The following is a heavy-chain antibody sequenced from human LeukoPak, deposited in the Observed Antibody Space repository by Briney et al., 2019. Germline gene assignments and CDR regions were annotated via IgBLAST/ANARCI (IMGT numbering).Heavy chain of an antibody. CDR3: ARGVAVAGRASYYFDY. Sequence: PSETLSRTCAVYGGSFSGYYWSWIRQPPGKGLEWIGEINHSGSTNYNPSLKSRVTISVDTSKNQFSLKPSSVTAADTAVYYCARGVAVAGRASYYFDYWGQGTLVTVSS. CDR1: GGSFSGYY. D-gene: IGHD6-19*01. J-gene: IGHJ4*02. V-gene: IGHV4-34*01. CDR2: INHSGST.